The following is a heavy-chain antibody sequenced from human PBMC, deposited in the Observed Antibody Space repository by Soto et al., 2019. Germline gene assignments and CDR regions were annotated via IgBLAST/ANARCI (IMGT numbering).Heavy chain of an antibody. V-gene: IGHV3-30-3*01. CDR2: ISYDGSNK. J-gene: IGHJ4*02. CDR1: GFTFSGYA. Sequence: QVQLVESGGGVVQPGRSLRLSCAASGFTFSGYAMHWVRQAPGKGLEWVAIISYDGSNKYYADSVKGRFTISRDNSKNTLYLQMNGLRAEDTAVYYCARDPLYRQEAYYCDYWGQGTLVTVSS. D-gene: IGHD2-2*02. CDR3: ARDPLYRQEAYYCDY.